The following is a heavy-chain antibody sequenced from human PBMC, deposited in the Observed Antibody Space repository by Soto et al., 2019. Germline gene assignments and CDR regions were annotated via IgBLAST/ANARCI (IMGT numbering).Heavy chain of an antibody. CDR3: AADLPYTGVPRYYYGMDV. Sequence: GASVKVSCKASGFTFTSSAVQWVRQARGQRLEWTGWIVVGSGNTNYAQKFQERVTITRDMSTSTAYMELSSLRSEDTAVYYCAADLPYTGVPRYYYGMDVWGQGTTVTVSS. D-gene: IGHD3-10*02. J-gene: IGHJ6*02. CDR2: IVVGSGNT. V-gene: IGHV1-58*01. CDR1: GFTFTSSA.